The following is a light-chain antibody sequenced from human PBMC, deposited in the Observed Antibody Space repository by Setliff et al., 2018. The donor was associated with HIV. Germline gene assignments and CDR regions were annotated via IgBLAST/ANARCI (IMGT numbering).Light chain of an antibody. CDR1: SSDVGSYNR. V-gene: IGLV2-18*02. Sequence: QSVLTQPPSVSGSPGQPVTISCTGTSSDVGSYNRVSWYQQPPGTAPKLMIYEVNNRPSGVPDRFSGSKSGNTASLTISGLQAEDEADYYCSSYTSISTYVFGTGTKVTVL. CDR2: EVN. J-gene: IGLJ1*01. CDR3: SSYTSISTYV.